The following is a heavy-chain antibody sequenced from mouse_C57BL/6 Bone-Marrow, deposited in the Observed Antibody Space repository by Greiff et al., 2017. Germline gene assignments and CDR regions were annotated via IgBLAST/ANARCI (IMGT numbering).Heavy chain of an antibody. CDR2: ISSGSSTI. J-gene: IGHJ3*01. CDR1: GFTFSDYG. D-gene: IGHD2-4*01. CDR3: ADDYDWFAY. Sequence: EVKVVESGGGLVKPGGSLKLSCAASGFTFSDYGMHWVRQAPEKGLEWVAYISSGSSTIYYADTVKGRFTISRDNAKNTLFLQMTSLRSEDTAMCYCADDYDWFAYWGQGTLVTVSA. V-gene: IGHV5-17*01.